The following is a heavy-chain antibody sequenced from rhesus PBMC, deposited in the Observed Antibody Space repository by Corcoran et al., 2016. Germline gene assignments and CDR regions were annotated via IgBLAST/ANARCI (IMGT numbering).Heavy chain of an antibody. J-gene: IGHJ4*01. D-gene: IGHD3-3*01. V-gene: IGHV4-173*01. CDR2: ISGSGGST. Sequence: QLQLQESGPGLVKPSETLSLTCAVSGGSISSNFWSWIRQPPGKGLEWIGRISGSGGSTDFNPSLKSRVTISTDTSNNQFSLKLTSMTAADTAVYYCASVGYNFWTGYYLAYWGQGVLVTVSS. CDR3: ASVGYNFWTGYYLAY. CDR1: GGSISSNF.